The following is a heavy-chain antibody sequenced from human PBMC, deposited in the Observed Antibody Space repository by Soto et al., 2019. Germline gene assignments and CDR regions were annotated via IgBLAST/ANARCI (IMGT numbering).Heavy chain of an antibody. D-gene: IGHD2-15*01. CDR2: TFYSGST. Sequence: SETLSLTCTVSGDSISSYYWSWIRQPPGKGLEWIGYTFYSGSTKYNPSLRSRATISVDRSKTHFSLNLSSVTAADTAVYYCARDKARYDSGIDVWGQGTTVTVS. V-gene: IGHV4-59*01. CDR3: ARDKARYDSGIDV. J-gene: IGHJ6*02. CDR1: GDSISSYY.